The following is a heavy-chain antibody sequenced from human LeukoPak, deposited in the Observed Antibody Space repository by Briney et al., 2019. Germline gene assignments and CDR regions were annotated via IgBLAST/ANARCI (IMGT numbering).Heavy chain of an antibody. CDR3: ASSDYVWGSYRYTFDY. J-gene: IGHJ4*02. CDR2: IKQDGSEK. CDR1: GFTFTSYA. Sequence: GGSLRLSCAASGFTFTSYAMSWVRQAPGKGLEWVANIKQDGSEKYYVDSVKGRFTISRDNAKNSLYLQMNSLRAEDTAVYYCASSDYVWGSYRYTFDYWGQGTLVTVSS. V-gene: IGHV3-7*01. D-gene: IGHD3-16*02.